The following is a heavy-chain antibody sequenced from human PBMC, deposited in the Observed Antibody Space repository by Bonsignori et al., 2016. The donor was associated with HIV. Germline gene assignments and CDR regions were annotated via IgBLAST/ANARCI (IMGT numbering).Heavy chain of an antibody. J-gene: IGHJ5*02. CDR1: GFSLSTNGVG. CDR3: AHTMMKVHNWFDP. D-gene: IGHD3-10*01. CDR2: IYYNDDK. V-gene: IGHV2-5*01. Sequence: QITLKESGPTVVKPTQTLTLTCTFSGFSLSTNGVGVGWIRQPPGKALEWLALIYYNDDKRYTPSLKTRLTISKGTSKNQVVLMMTNMDPLDTATYYCAHTMMKVHNWFDPWGQGTLVTVSS.